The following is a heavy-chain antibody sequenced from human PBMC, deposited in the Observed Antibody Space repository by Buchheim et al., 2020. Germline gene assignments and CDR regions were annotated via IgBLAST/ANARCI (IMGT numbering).Heavy chain of an antibody. CDR3: AKDFNRPIMYYFDY. V-gene: IGHV3-23*01. Sequence: EVQLLESGGGLVQPGGSLRLSCAASGLTLSSYAMSWVRQAPGKGLEWVSVISGSGGSTYYADSVKGRFTISRANSKNTLYLPMNSLRAEDTAVYYCAKDFNRPIMYYFDYWGQGTL. J-gene: IGHJ4*02. D-gene: IGHD3-16*01. CDR2: ISGSGGST. CDR1: GLTLSSYA.